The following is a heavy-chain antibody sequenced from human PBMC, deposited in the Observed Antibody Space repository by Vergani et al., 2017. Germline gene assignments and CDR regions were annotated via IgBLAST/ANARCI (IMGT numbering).Heavy chain of an antibody. CDR1: GGSISSSIYY. CDR3: ARQARGYCSGGSCYSYYYYGMDV. D-gene: IGHD2-15*01. Sequence: QLQLQESGPGLVKPSETLSLTCTVSGGSISSSIYYWGWIRQPPGKGLEWIGNIYYSGSTYYNPSLKSRVTISVDTSKNQFSMKLSSVTAADTAVYYCARQARGYCSGGSCYSYYYYGMDVWGQGTTVTVSS. J-gene: IGHJ6*02. CDR2: IYYSGST. V-gene: IGHV4-39*01.